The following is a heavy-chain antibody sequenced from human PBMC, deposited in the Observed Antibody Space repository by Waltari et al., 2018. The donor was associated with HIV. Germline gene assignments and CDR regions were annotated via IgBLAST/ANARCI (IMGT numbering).Heavy chain of an antibody. Sequence: LQFHESGPGLVKPSETLSLTCTVSGAPISSDTSYLGWIPQSPGKALEWIGNIYYSWSPYYNVSLKRRVFISGDKAKDQFSLRLASVVAADAAVYYCARTYEFDKGGYAFDTWGQGILVRVSS. CDR2: IYYSWSP. CDR1: GAPISSDTSY. CDR3: ARTYEFDKGGYAFDT. D-gene: IGHD2-8*01. V-gene: IGHV4-39*07. J-gene: IGHJ5*02.